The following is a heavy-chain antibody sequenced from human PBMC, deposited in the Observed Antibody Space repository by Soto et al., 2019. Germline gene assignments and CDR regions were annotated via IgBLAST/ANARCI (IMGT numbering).Heavy chain of an antibody. D-gene: IGHD3-3*01. CDR1: GYTFSNYG. J-gene: IGHJ4*02. CDR2: ISGYNGNT. Sequence: GASMEVSRKGSGYTFSNYGFSWGGKAPGQGLEWMGWISGYNGNTNYAQKLQGRVTMTTDTSKSTAYMDLRSLRSDDTAVYYCARRGLLERLSHHDYWGQGTLVTVSS. CDR3: ARRGLLERLSHHDY. V-gene: IGHV1-18*01.